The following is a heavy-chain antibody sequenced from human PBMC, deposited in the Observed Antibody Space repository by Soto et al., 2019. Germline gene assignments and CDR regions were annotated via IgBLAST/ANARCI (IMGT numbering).Heavy chain of an antibody. D-gene: IGHD3-22*01. Sequence: SVKVSCKASGGTFSSYAISWVRQAPGQGLEWMGGIIPIFGTANYAQKFQGRVTITADESTSTAYMELSSLRSEDTAVYYCARPYDSSGTSPGYSGMDVWGQGTTVPVSS. CDR2: IIPIFGTA. CDR3: ARPYDSSGTSPGYSGMDV. V-gene: IGHV1-69*13. CDR1: GGTFSSYA. J-gene: IGHJ6*02.